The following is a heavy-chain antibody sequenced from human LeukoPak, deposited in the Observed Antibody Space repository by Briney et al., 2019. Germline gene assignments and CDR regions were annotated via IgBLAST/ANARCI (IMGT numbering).Heavy chain of an antibody. CDR3: ARLEDAPYYYYMDV. CDR1: GFTVRSSY. V-gene: IGHV3-53*01. CDR2: IYSGGNT. Sequence: GGSLRLSCAASGFTVRSSYMSWVRQAPGKGLEWVSVIYSGGNTYYADSVKGRFTISRDNSKNTLYLQMNSLRAEDTAVYYCARLEDAPYYYYMDVWGKGTTVTVSS. D-gene: IGHD2-15*01. J-gene: IGHJ6*03.